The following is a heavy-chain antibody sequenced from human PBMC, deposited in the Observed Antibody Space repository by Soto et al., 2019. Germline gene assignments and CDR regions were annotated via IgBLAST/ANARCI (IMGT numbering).Heavy chain of an antibody. J-gene: IGHJ6*02. V-gene: IGHV3-64D*06. CDR1: GFIFSTYA. D-gene: IGHD3-22*01. CDR2: NNKNGDIS. CDR3: VKGSSSDYYLGYYGLDV. Sequence: GGSQRLSWSASGFIFSTYAMHWVRQAPGKGLEHVSSNNKNGDISYYAASVKGRFTISRDNSKNTLYLQMSNLRPEDTAVYYCVKGSSSDYYLGYYGLDVWGQGTPVTVSS.